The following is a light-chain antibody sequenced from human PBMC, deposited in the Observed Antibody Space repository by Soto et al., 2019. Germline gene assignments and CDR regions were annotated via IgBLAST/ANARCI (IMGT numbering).Light chain of an antibody. CDR3: QQYSASPAT. CDR1: QSVLWTANYKNS. Sequence: DIVMTQIPDSLTVSLGERATISCKSSQSVLWTANYKNSLAWYQVKPGKHPRLLIDWASTRQSGVPDRFSGRGSGADFTLTIDSVRAEDVAVYYCQQYSASPATFGQGTRVEIK. CDR2: WAS. J-gene: IGKJ1*01. V-gene: IGKV4-1*01.